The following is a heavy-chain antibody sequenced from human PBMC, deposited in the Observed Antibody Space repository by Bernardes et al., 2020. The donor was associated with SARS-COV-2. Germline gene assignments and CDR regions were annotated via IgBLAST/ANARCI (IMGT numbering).Heavy chain of an antibody. Sequence: ASVKVSCKASGYSLTPYLTNWLRQAPGHGLEGMGWISAYNGKTNYAENFQDTVSRTLDTATSTANMELRSLRSDGTAVYCCARGAAEGLLASDYWGQGTLVTVSS. CDR2: ISAYNGKT. CDR3: ARGAAEGLLASDY. V-gene: IGHV1-18*04. J-gene: IGHJ4*02. CDR1: GYSLTPYL. D-gene: IGHD3-3*01.